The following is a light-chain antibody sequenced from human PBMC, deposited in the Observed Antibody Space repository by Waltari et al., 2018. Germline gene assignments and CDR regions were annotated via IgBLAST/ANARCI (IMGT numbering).Light chain of an antibody. V-gene: IGKV3-15*01. CDR3: QQYYSSPPAWT. CDR1: QNVNYY. CDR2: GAS. Sequence: EVVLTQSPATLSVSPGERATLSCRASQNVNYYLAWYQQKDGQAPRLLIYGASTRATGIPDRFSGSGSGTEFTLSISSLQSEDVAVYYCQQYYSSPPAWTFGQGTKVEIK. J-gene: IGKJ1*01.